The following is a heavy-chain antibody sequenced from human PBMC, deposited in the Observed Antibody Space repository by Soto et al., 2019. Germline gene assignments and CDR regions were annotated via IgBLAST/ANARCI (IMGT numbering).Heavy chain of an antibody. CDR2: IGSTI. CDR1: GFTLSGYS. CDR3: ARDGIAPGDDLDY. D-gene: IGHD6-13*01. Sequence: EVQLVESGGDLVQPGGSLRLSCAASGFTLSGYSMNWVRQAPGKGLEWVSYIGSTIYYADSVKGRFTISRDFAKNSLYLQMNSLRDEDTAVYYCARDGIAPGDDLDYWGQGTLVTVSS. V-gene: IGHV3-48*02. J-gene: IGHJ4*02.